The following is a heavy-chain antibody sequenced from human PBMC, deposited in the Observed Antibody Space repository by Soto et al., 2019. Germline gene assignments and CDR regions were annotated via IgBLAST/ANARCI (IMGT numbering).Heavy chain of an antibody. CDR3: TRVVVISSAGIDY. J-gene: IGHJ4*02. CDR2: ISSSSSDI. D-gene: IGHD2-2*01. V-gene: IGHV3-21*01. Sequence: EVQLVESGGGLVKPGGSLRLSCAASGFTFSSYSMNWVRQAPGKGLEWVSSISSSSSDIYYADSVKGLFTIARDNVNNSLYMKMNRRIAEDKAVYDCTRVVVISSAGIDYWGQRTLVTVSS. CDR1: GFTFSSYS.